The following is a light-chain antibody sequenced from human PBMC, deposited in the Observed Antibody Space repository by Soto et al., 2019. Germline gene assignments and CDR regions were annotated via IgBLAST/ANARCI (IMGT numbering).Light chain of an antibody. V-gene: IGKV3-20*01. CDR3: QQYGISPT. J-gene: IGKJ1*01. CDR2: DVS. Sequence: EIVLTQSPGTLSLSPGERATLSCRSSHSVSSNYLAWYQQKPGQAPRLLIYDVSSRATGMTDRFSGSGSGTDFTLTISRLEPVDFGVYCCQQYGISPTFGRGTKVEIK. CDR1: HSVSSNY.